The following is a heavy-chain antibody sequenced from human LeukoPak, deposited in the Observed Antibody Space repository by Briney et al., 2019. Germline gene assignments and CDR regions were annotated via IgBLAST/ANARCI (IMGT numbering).Heavy chain of an antibody. Sequence: PGRSLRLSCAASGFTFSSYGMHWVRQAPGKGLEWVAVIWYDGSNKYYADSVKGRLTISRDNSKNTLYLQMNSLRAEDTAVYYCARDEKYSSSWYRADAFDIWGQGTMVTVSS. D-gene: IGHD6-13*01. CDR1: GFTFSSYG. J-gene: IGHJ3*02. V-gene: IGHV3-33*01. CDR2: IWYDGSNK. CDR3: ARDEKYSSSWYRADAFDI.